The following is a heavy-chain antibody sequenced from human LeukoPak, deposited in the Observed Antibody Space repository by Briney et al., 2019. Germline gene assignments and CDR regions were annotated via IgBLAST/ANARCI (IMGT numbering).Heavy chain of an antibody. D-gene: IGHD3-10*01. CDR1: GFTFSSHS. J-gene: IGHJ4*02. CDR2: ISTSSTTI. V-gene: IGHV3-48*02. CDR3: ARDRGYYYDY. Sequence: GGSLRLSCAASGFTFSSHSMNWVRQAPGKGVEWVSYISTSSTTIYYADSVKGRFTISRDNAKNSLYLQMNSLRDEDTAVYYCARDRGYYYDYWGQGTLVTVSS.